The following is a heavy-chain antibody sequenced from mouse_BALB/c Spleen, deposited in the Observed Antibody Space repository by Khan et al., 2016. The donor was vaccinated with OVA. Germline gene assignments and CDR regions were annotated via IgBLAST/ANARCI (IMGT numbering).Heavy chain of an antibody. D-gene: IGHD1-2*01. V-gene: IGHV1-77*01. J-gene: IGHJ3*01. Sequence: QVQLQQPGAELARPGASVKLSCKASGYTFTDYYINWVKQRTGQGLEWIGEIYPRSGNTYYNEKFKGKATLTADKSSSIAYMQLSSLPSEDSAVYCCARRNYFGYNFDYGGQGTLVTVSA. CDR3: ARRNYFGYNFDY. CDR1: GYTFTDYY. CDR2: IYPRSGNT.